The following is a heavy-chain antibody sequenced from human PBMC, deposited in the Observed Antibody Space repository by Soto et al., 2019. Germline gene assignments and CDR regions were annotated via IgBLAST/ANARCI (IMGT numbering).Heavy chain of an antibody. J-gene: IGHJ6*02. V-gene: IGHV5-51*01. D-gene: IGHD3-16*02. CDR2: IYPGDSDT. CDR1: GYSFTSYW. CDR3: ARHHLNYDDVWGSYRTVGGMDV. Sequence: LGESLKISCKGSGYSFTSYWIGWVRQMPGKGLEWMGIIYPGDSDTRYSPSFQGQVTISADKSISTAYLQWSSLKASDTAMYYCARHHLNYDDVWGSYRTVGGMDVCGQGTTVTVSS.